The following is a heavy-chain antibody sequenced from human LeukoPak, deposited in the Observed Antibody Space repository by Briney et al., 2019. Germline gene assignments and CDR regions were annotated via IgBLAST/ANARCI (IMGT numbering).Heavy chain of an antibody. CDR2: ISTGSYYV. V-gene: IGHV3-21*01. D-gene: IGHD2-15*01. J-gene: IGHJ4*02. Sequence: GGSLRLSCGASGFTFSTYNMIWVRQAPGKGLEWVSSISTGSYYVSYADSVRGRFTISRDDAKNSLYLHLNSLRADDTAVYYCATGAGLYDFWGQGTLVTVSS. CDR1: GFTFSTYN. CDR3: ATGAGLYDF.